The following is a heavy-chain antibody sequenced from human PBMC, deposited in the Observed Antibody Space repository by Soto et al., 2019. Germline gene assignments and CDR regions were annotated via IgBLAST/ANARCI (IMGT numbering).Heavy chain of an antibody. CDR1: GYTFTSYG. V-gene: IGHV1-18*01. J-gene: IGHJ4*02. CDR3: ARVTQGVAGKDY. CDR2: ISAYNGNT. D-gene: IGHD6-19*01. Sequence: QVQLVQSGAEVKKPGASVKVSCKASGYTFTSYGIIWVRQAPGQGLEWMGWISAYNGNTNYAQKLQGRVTMTTGTSPSTAYRELRSLRSDDTAVYYCARVTQGVAGKDYWGQGPLVTVSS.